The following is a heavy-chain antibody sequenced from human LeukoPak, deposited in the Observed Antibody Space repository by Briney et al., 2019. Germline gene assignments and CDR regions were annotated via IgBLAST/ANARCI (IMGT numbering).Heavy chain of an antibody. V-gene: IGHV3-30-3*01. Sequence: GGSLRLSCAASGFTFSSYAMHWVRQAPGKGLEWVAVISYDGSNKYYADSVKGRFTISRDNSKNTLYLQMNSLRAEDTAVYYCASTSGVYCYYYGMDVWGQGTTVTVSS. CDR1: GFTFSSYA. CDR3: ASTSGVYCYYYGMDV. J-gene: IGHJ6*02. CDR2: ISYDGSNK.